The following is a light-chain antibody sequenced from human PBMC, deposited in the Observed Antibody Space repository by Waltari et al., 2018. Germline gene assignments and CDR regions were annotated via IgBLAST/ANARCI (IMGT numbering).Light chain of an antibody. CDR2: EGR. Sequence: QSALTPPASVSGSHGQSITISCTGTSSDVGSYNLVSWYQHNPGKAPKVMIYEGRGRPAGVSNRFSGSKSGNTASLTISGLQAEDEADYYCCSYAGSSPSVVFGGGTKLTVL. CDR1: SSDVGSYNL. V-gene: IGLV2-23*01. CDR3: CSYAGSSPSVV. J-gene: IGLJ2*01.